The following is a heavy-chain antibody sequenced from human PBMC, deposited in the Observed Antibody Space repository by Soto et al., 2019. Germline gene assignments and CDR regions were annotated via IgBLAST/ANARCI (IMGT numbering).Heavy chain of an antibody. J-gene: IGHJ3*02. CDR3: ARFTYYYDSSGYPDAFDI. Sequence: SGPTLVKPTQTLTLTCTFSGFSLSTSGVGVGWIRQPPGKALEWLALIYWNDDKRYSPSLKSRLTITKDTSKNQVVLTMTNMDPVDTATYYCARFTYYYDSSGYPDAFDIWGQGTMVTVSS. V-gene: IGHV2-5*01. CDR2: IYWNDDK. CDR1: GFSLSTSGVG. D-gene: IGHD3-22*01.